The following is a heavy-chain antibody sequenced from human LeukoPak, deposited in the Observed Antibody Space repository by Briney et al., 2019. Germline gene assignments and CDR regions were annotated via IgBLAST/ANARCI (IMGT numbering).Heavy chain of an antibody. CDR3: ARDCSSSSCWVDAFDI. CDR2: VIHSGST. Sequence: SETLSLTCGVYGGSLSGYYWSWIRQPPGKGLEWIGEVIHSGSTNYNPSLKSRVTISLDTSKNQLSLKLSPVTAADTAVYYCARDCSSSSCWVDAFDIWGQGTMVTVSS. J-gene: IGHJ3*02. D-gene: IGHD2-2*01. CDR1: GGSLSGYY. V-gene: IGHV4-34*12.